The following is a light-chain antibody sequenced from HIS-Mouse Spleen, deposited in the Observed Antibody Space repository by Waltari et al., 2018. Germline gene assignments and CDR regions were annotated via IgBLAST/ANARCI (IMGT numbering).Light chain of an antibody. J-gene: IGLJ3*02. Sequence: QSVLTQPPSASGTPGQGVTNPSSGSRSNIGSQYGHWYQQPPGTAPKLPIYRNHPRPSGVPDRFSGSKSGTSASLAISGLRSEDEADYYCAAWDDSLSGPVFGGGTKLTVL. CDR2: RNH. V-gene: IGLV1-47*01. CDR1: RSNIGSQY. CDR3: AAWDDSLSGPV.